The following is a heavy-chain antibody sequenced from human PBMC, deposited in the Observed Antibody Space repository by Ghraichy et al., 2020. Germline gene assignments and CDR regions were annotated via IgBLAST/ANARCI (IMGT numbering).Heavy chain of an antibody. CDR1: GFIFPDYT. J-gene: IGHJ4*02. V-gene: IGHV3-43*01. D-gene: IGHD5-12*01. CDR2: ISWDGGTT. Sequence: GGSLRLSCAASGFIFPDYTMHWVRQAPGQGLEWVSLISWDGGTTYYADSVEGRFTISRDNSKNSLHLQINSLRTEDTAFYYCAKDKSLCGYDFHLDYWGQGILVTVSS. CDR3: AKDKSLCGYDFHLDY.